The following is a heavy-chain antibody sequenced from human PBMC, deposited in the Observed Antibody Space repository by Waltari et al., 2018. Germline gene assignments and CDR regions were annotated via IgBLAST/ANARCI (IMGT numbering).Heavy chain of an antibody. CDR3: AREGYYYDSSEDYYYYYGMDV. CDR2: IDSGGST. D-gene: IGHD3-22*01. V-gene: IGHV3-53*01. CDR1: GFTAISSY. J-gene: IGHJ6*02. Sequence: VQLVESGVGLIQPGGSLRLSCAASGFTAISSYISGVRQSQRQGLEWVSVIDSGGSTYYADSVKCRFTISRDNSKNTLYLQMNSLRAEDTAVYYCAREGYYYDSSEDYYYYYGMDVWGQGTTVTVSS.